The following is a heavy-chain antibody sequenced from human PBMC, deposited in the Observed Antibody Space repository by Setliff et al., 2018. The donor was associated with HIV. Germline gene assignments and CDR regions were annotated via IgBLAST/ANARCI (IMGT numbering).Heavy chain of an antibody. Sequence: ASVKVSCKTSGYTFTTYSLHWVRQAPGQSLEWMGWINVGKGDTKYSQELQGRITLTTDTSANIAYMELSSLRSDDTAVYFCARGALLAVFDFDHWGHGTLVTVSS. V-gene: IGHV1-3*01. J-gene: IGHJ4*01. CDR2: INVGKGDT. CDR1: GYTFTTYS. CDR3: ARGALLAVFDFDH. D-gene: IGHD3-10*01.